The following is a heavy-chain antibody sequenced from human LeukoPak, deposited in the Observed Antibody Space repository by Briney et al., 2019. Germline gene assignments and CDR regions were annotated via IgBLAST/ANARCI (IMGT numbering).Heavy chain of an antibody. J-gene: IGHJ4*02. D-gene: IGHD3-22*01. CDR3: AREGGYYDSSGYYLLYFDY. CDR2: IYYSGST. CDR1: GGSISSGDYY. Sequence: SETLSLTCTVSGGSISSGDYYWSWIRQPPGKGLEWIGYIYYSGSTYYNPSLKSRVTISVDTSKNQFSLKLSSVTAADTAVYYCAREGGYYDSSGYYLLYFDYWGQGTLVTVFS. V-gene: IGHV4-30-4*01.